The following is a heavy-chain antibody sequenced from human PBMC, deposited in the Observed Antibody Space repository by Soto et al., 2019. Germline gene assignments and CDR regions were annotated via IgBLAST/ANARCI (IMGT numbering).Heavy chain of an antibody. CDR3: ARVSESSGNSVFDY. CDR1: RGTFSSYA. J-gene: IGHJ4*02. V-gene: IGHV1-69*01. Sequence: SKASRGTFSSYAISWVRQAHGQGLEWMGGIIPIFGTANYAQKFQGRVTITADESTSTAYMELSSLRSEDTAVYYCARVSESSGNSVFDYWGQGTLVTVSS. D-gene: IGHD3-22*01. CDR2: IIPIFGTA.